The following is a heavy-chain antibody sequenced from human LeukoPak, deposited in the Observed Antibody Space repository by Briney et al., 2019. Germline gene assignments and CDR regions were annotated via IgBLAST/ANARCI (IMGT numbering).Heavy chain of an antibody. D-gene: IGHD1-26*01. V-gene: IGHV3-64*01. CDR2: ISSNGEST. CDR3: ARIGGTNYYDY. CDR1: GFTFSAYS. J-gene: IGHJ4*02. Sequence: GGSLRLSCGASGFTFSAYSMHWVRQAPGKGLEYVSAISSNGESTYYANSVKDRFAISRDNAKNTLYLQMGSLRAEDMAVYYCARIGGTNYYDYWGQGTLVTVSS.